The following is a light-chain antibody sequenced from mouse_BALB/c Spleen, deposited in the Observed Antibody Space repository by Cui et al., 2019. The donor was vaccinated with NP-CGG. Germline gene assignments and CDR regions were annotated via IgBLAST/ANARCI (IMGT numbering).Light chain of an antibody. Sequence: QAVVTQASALTTSPGETVTLTCRSSTGAVTTTNYAIWVQEKPDHLFTGLIGGTNNRAPGVPARFSGSLIGDKAALTITGAQTEDEAIYFCALWYSNHWVFGGGTKLTVL. V-gene: IGLV1*01. CDR1: TGAVTTTNY. CDR3: ALWYSNHWV. J-gene: IGLJ1*01. CDR2: GTN.